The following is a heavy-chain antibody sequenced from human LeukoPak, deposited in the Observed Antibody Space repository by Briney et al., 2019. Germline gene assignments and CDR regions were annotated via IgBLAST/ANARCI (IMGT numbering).Heavy chain of an antibody. CDR1: GFTFSSYE. V-gene: IGHV3-73*01. J-gene: IGHJ4*02. CDR2: IRSKANSYAT. Sequence: PGGSLRLSCAASGFTFSSYEMNWVRQASGKGLEWVGRIRSKANSYATAYAASVKGRFTISRDDSKNTAYLQMNNLKTEDTAVYYCTTGDYGYWGQGTLVTVTS. CDR3: TTGDYGY. D-gene: IGHD4-17*01.